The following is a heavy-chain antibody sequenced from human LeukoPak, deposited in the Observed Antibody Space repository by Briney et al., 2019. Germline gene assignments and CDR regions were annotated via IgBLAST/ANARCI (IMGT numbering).Heavy chain of an antibody. CDR2: ISRSGEIS. Sequence: GGSLRLFCAASGFTFRDFAMNWVRQAPGKGLEWVSIISRSGEISYHANSVRGRFTISRDNSKNALYLQMNSLRAEDTAVYYCARDRDYDFFDYWGQGTLVTVSS. CDR1: GFTFRDFA. J-gene: IGHJ4*02. CDR3: ARDRDYDFFDY. D-gene: IGHD3-3*01. V-gene: IGHV3-23*01.